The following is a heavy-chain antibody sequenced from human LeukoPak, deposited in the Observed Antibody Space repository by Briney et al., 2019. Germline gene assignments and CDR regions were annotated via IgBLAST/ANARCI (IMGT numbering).Heavy chain of an antibody. D-gene: IGHD3-22*01. V-gene: IGHV1-18*01. CDR3: ARGGDFTYYYDSSGYSPFDY. Sequence: ASVKVSCKASGYTFTSYGISWVRQAPGQGLEWMGWISAYNGNTNYAQKLQGRVTMTTDTSTSTAYMELRSLRSDDTAVYYCARGGDFTYYYDSSGYSPFDYWGQGTLVTVSS. CDR2: ISAYNGNT. J-gene: IGHJ4*02. CDR1: GYTFTSYG.